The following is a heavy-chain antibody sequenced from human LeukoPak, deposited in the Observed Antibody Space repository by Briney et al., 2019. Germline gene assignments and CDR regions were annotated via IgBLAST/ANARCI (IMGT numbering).Heavy chain of an antibody. CDR1: GYTFTGYY. CDR3: ARDYGPYPGCSWFDP. D-gene: IGHD2-21*01. Sequence: ASVKVSCKASGYTFTGYYIHWVRQAPGQGLEWMGRINCNGGGTSYAQKFQGRVTMTRDTSISTAYMELDRLTSDETAVYYCARDYGPYPGCSWFDPWGQGTLVTVSS. J-gene: IGHJ5*02. V-gene: IGHV1-2*06. CDR2: INCNGGGT.